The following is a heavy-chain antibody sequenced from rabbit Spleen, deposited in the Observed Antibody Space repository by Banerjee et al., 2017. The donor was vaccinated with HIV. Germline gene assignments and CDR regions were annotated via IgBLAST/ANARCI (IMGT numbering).Heavy chain of an antibody. CDR3: VREAGYGGYGDGNL. CDR2: IVPIFGVT. CDR1: RFDFSTSS. Sequence: QSLEESGGGLVQPGGSLKLSCKASRFDFSTSSMSWVRQAPGKGLEWIGYIVPIFGVTYYANWVNGRFTISSHNAQNTLYLQLNSLTAADTATYFCVREAGYGGYGDGNLWGPGTLVTVS. D-gene: IGHD6-1*01. V-gene: IGHV1S7*01. J-gene: IGHJ4*01.